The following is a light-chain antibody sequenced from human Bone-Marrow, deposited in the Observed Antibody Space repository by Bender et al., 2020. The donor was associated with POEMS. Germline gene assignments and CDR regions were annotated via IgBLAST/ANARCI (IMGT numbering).Light chain of an antibody. J-gene: IGLJ3*02. CDR2: RTN. CDR1: SSNIENNY. Sequence: QSVLTQPPSASGTPGQRVTISCSGSSSNIENNYVYWYQQIPGTAPKLLISRTNQRPSGVPGRFSGSKSGTSASLAITGLQSDDEAIYFCVAWDASLNGWVFGGGTKLTVL. V-gene: IGLV1-47*01. CDR3: VAWDASLNGWV.